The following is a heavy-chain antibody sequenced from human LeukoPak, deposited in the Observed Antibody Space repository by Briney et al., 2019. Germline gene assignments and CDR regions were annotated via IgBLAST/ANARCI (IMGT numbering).Heavy chain of an antibody. D-gene: IGHD1-26*01. CDR2: ISNRGST. CDR3: AKGVSGTYYAFDV. J-gene: IGHJ3*01. CDR1: GASVSSHF. V-gene: IGHV4-59*02. Sequence: SETLSLTCGVSGASVSSHFWSWIRQTPGMGLEWIGYISNRGSTGYNPSLRGRVTISVDAPKNEVSLNVRSVSAADTAVYYCAKGVSGTYYAFDVWGQGRTV.